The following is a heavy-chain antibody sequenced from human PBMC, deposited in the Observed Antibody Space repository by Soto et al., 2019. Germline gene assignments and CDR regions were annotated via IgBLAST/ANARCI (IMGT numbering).Heavy chain of an antibody. Sequence: PGGSLRLSCAASGFTFDDYAMHWVRQAPGKGLEWVSGISWNSGSIGYADSVKGRFTISRDNAKNSLYLQMNSLRAEDTALYYCAKETAVAPGAKLDIVVVPAATAHDYWGQGTLVTVSS. D-gene: IGHD2-2*03. V-gene: IGHV3-9*01. CDR2: ISWNSGSI. J-gene: IGHJ4*02. CDR1: GFTFDDYA. CDR3: AKETAVAPGAKLDIVVVPAATAHDY.